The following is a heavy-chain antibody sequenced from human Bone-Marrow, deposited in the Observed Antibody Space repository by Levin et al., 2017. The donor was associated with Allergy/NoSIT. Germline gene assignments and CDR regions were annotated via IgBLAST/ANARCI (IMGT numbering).Heavy chain of an antibody. CDR2: ISNDGTNK. CDR1: GVPFSSSV. CDR3: ASLRGRWAY. Sequence: LSLTCAASGVPFSSSVVHWVRRAPGKGLEWVARISNDGTNKYYADSVKGGFTISRDNSKNTVYMQMNSLRAEDTAVYYCASLRGRWAYWGQGTLVTVSS. V-gene: IGHV3-30*04. J-gene: IGHJ4*02. D-gene: IGHD3/OR15-3a*01.